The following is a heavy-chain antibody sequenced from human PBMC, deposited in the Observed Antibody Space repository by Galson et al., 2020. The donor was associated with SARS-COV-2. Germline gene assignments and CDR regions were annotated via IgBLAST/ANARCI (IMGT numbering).Heavy chain of an antibody. CDR2: INAGNGNT. CDR1: GYTFTSYA. J-gene: IGHJ6*03. Sequence: ASVKVSCKASGYTFTSYAMHWVRQAPGQRLEWMGWINAGNGNTKYSQKFQGRVTITRDTSASTAYMELSSLRSEDTAVYYCARGPPSSSLVGKPVYYYYYMDVWGKGSTVTVSS. CDR3: ARGPPSSSLVGKPVYYYYYMDV. V-gene: IGHV1-3*01. D-gene: IGHD6-6*01.